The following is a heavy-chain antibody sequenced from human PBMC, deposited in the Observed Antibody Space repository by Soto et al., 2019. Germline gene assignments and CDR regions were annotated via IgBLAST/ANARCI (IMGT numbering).Heavy chain of an antibody. CDR2: IDPSDSYT. CDR1: GYSFTSYW. D-gene: IGHD2-15*01. V-gene: IGHV5-10-1*01. J-gene: IGHJ4*02. Sequence: GESLKISCKGSGYSFTSYWISWVRQMPGKGLEWMGRIDPSDSYTNYSPSFQGHVTISADKSISTAYLQWSSLKASDTAMYYCARHSSGGSWYPLFDYWGQGTLVTVSS. CDR3: ARHSSGGSWYPLFDY.